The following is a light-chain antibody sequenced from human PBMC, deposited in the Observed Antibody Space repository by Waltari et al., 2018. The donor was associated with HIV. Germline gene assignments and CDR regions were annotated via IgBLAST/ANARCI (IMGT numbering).Light chain of an antibody. CDR1: TSDVGSYNR. Sequence: QSVLTQPPSVSGAPGQRVTISCPGTTSDVGSYNRVSWYQQPPGTAPKLMIYEVSNRPSGVPDRFSGSKSGNTASLTISGLQAEDEADYYCSSYTSSSTFVFGGGTKVTVL. CDR2: EVS. J-gene: IGLJ2*01. CDR3: SSYTSSSTFV. V-gene: IGLV2-18*02.